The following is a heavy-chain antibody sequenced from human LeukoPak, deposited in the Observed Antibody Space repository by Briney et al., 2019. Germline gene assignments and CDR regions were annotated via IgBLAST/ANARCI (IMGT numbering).Heavy chain of an antibody. CDR2: ISYDGSNK. J-gene: IGHJ1*01. Sequence: GGSLRLSCAASGFTFSSYAMHWVRQAPGKGLEWVAVISYDGSNKYYADSVKGRFTISRDNSKNTLYLQMNSLRAEDTAVYYCAKGSTYFQHWGQGTLVTVSS. CDR1: GFTFSSYA. CDR3: AKGSTYFQH. V-gene: IGHV3-30*04.